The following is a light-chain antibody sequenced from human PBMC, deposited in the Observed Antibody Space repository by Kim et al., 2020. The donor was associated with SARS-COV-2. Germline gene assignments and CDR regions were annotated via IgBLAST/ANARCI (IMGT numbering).Light chain of an antibody. CDR3: QSYDSSNPWV. J-gene: IGLJ3*02. Sequence: KTVTISCTGSSGRIASIYVQWYQQRPGSAPTTVIYEDNQRPSGVPDRFSGSIDSSSNSASLTISGLKTEDEADYYCQSYDSSNPWVFGGGTQLTVL. CDR1: SGRIASIY. V-gene: IGLV6-57*02. CDR2: EDN.